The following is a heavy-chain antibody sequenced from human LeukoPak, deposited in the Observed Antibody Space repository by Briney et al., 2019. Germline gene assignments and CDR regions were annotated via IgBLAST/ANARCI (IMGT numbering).Heavy chain of an antibody. CDR3: ASTGYCSSTSCYGIDY. J-gene: IGHJ4*02. V-gene: IGHV5-10-1*01. Sequence: GESLRISCKGSGYSFTSYWISWVRQMPGKGLEWMGRIDPSDSYTNYSPSFQGHVTISADKSISTAYLQWSSLKASDTAMYYCASTGYCSSTSCYGIDYWGQGILVTVSS. CDR1: GYSFTSYW. CDR2: IDPSDSYT. D-gene: IGHD2-2*01.